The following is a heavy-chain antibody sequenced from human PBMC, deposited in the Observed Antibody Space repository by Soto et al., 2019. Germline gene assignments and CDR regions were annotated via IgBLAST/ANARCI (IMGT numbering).Heavy chain of an antibody. CDR3: ARDRYSSSWSYYYYGMDV. CDR1: GYTFTGYY. D-gene: IGHD6-13*01. J-gene: IGHJ6*02. Sequence: EASVKVSCKASGYTFTGYYMHWVRQAPGQGLEWMGWINPNSGGTNYAQKFQGWVTMTRDTSISTAYMELSRLRSDDTAVYYCARDRYSSSWSYYYYGMDVWGQGTTVTVSS. CDR2: INPNSGGT. V-gene: IGHV1-2*04.